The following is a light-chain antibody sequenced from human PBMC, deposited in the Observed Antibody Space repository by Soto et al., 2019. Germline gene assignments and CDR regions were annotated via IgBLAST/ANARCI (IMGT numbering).Light chain of an antibody. Sequence: EVVLTQSPATLSLSPWERATLSCRASQSVGSYLAWYQQKPGQAPRLLIYDASNRATGIPARFSGSGSGTDFTLTISSLEPADFAVYYCQQRSNWPPITFGQGTRLEIK. J-gene: IGKJ5*01. CDR3: QQRSNWPPIT. CDR1: QSVGSY. CDR2: DAS. V-gene: IGKV3-11*01.